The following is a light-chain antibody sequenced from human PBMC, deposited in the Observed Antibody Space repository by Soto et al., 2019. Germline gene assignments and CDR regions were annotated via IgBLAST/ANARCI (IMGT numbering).Light chain of an antibody. CDR2: DAS. V-gene: IGKV3-11*01. Sequence: EVVLTQSPATLSLSPGERATLSCRASQSVGSNLAWYQHKPGQPPGLLIYDASISATGIQARFSGSGSATDFTLTISSLEPEDFAVYYCQQRSDWPPTWTFGQGTKVE. CDR3: QQRSDWPPTWT. J-gene: IGKJ1*01. CDR1: QSVGSN.